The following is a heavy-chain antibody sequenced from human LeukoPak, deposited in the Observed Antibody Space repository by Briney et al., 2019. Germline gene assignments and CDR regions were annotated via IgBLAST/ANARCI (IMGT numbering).Heavy chain of an antibody. CDR2: IKSDGSST. CDR1: GITFSRYW. CDR3: VRDNRSYNFDY. Sequence: GSLRLSCAASGITFSRYWMHWVRQAPGKGLVWVSCIKSDGSSTSTADSAKGRFTISRDNAKNTVYLQMNSLRAEDTAVYYCVRDNRSYNFDYWGQGTLVTVSS. J-gene: IGHJ4*02. V-gene: IGHV3-74*01. D-gene: IGHD1-26*01.